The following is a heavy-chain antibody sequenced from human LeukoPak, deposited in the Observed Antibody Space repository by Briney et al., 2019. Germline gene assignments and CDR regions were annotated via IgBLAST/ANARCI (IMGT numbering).Heavy chain of an antibody. J-gene: IGHJ4*02. V-gene: IGHV3-23*01. CDR2: ISGSGGST. CDR3: AKETPLYYYDSSGYYDY. Sequence: GGSLRLSCAASGFTFSSYAMSWVRQAPGKGLEWVSAISGSGGSTYYADSVKGRFTISRDNSKNTLYLQMNSLRAEDTAVYYCAKETPLYYYDSSGYYDYWGQGTLVTVSS. CDR1: GFTFSSYA. D-gene: IGHD3-22*01.